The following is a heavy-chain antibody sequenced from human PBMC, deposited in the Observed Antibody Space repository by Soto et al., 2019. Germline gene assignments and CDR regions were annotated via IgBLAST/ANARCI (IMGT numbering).Heavy chain of an antibody. V-gene: IGHV3-15*07. Sequence: GSLRLSCAASGFTFSNAWMNWVRQAPGKGLEWVGRIKSKTDGGTTDYAAPVKGRFTISRDDSKNTLYLQMNSLKTEDTAVYYCSTDIDYYDSSGYYNSIDYWRQGTLVTVSS. CDR1: GFTFSNAW. D-gene: IGHD3-22*01. J-gene: IGHJ4*02. CDR3: STDIDYYDSSGYYNSIDY. CDR2: IKSKTDGGTT.